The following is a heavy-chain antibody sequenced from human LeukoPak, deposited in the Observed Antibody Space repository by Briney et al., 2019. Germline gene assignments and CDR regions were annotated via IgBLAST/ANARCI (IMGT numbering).Heavy chain of an antibody. CDR3: ARDGSSSLFDY. V-gene: IGHV4-30-2*01. CDR2: IYHSGST. CDR1: GGSISSGGYY. D-gene: IGHD6-6*01. Sequence: SETLSFTCTVSGGSISSGGYYWSWIRQPPGKGLEWIGYIYHSGSTYYNPSLKSRVTISVDRSKNQFSLKLSSVTAADTAVYYCARDGSSSLFDYWGQGTLVTVSS. J-gene: IGHJ4*02.